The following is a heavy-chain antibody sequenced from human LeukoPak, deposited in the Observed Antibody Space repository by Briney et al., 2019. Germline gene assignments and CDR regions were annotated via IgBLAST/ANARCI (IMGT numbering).Heavy chain of an antibody. CDR3: ARGHGDYGGNYFDY. CDR2: INHSGST. CDR1: GGYFRGYY. D-gene: IGHD4-17*01. J-gene: IGHJ4*02. V-gene: IGHV4-34*01. Sequence: SETLSLTRAVHGGYFRGYYWSWIRQPPGRGLEWIGEINHSGSTNYNPSLKSRVTISVDTSKNQFSLKLSSVTAADTAVYYCARGHGDYGGNYFDYWGQGTLVTVSS.